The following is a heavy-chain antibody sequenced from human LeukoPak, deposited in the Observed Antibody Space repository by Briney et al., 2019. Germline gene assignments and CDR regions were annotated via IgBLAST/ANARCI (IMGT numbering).Heavy chain of an antibody. CDR3: ARECYYYGMDV. CDR1: GFTFSSYA. Sequence: GGSLRLSCAASGFTFSSYAMHWVRQAPGKGLEYVSAISSNGGSTYYANSLKGRFTISRDNSKNTLYLQMGSLRAEDMAVYYCARECYYYGMDVWGQGTTVTVSS. CDR2: ISSNGGST. J-gene: IGHJ6*02. V-gene: IGHV3-64*01.